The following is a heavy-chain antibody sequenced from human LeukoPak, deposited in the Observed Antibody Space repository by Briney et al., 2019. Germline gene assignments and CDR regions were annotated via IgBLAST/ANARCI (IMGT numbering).Heavy chain of an antibody. D-gene: IGHD3-22*01. Sequence: GGSLRLSCAASGFTFINYGMQWVRQAPDKGLEWVGRIRSKTDGGTADYATPVKGRFIISREDSKRTLHLEMNSLRAEDTAVYYCARGSNSYDSSDFDNWGRGTLVTVSS. CDR3: ARGSNSYDSSDFDN. CDR2: IRSKTDGGTA. J-gene: IGHJ4*02. V-gene: IGHV3-15*01. CDR1: GFTFINYG.